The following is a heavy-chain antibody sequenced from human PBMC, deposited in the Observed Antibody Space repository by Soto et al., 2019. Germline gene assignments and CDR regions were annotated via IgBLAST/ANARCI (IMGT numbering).Heavy chain of an antibody. CDR1: GFTVSNNY. CDR3: ARVPHYGDYYFDY. D-gene: IGHD4-17*01. J-gene: IGHJ4*02. CDR2: IYSGGST. V-gene: IGHV3-53*01. Sequence: GGSLRLSCAASGFTVSNNYMSWVRQAPGKGLEWVSVIYSGGSTYYADSVKGRFTISRDNSKNTLYLQMNSLRAEDTAVYYCARVPHYGDYYFDYWGQGTLVTVSS.